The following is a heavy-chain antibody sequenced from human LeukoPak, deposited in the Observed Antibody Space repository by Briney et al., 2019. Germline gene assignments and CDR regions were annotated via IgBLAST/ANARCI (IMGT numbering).Heavy chain of an antibody. D-gene: IGHD3-22*01. CDR3: ARRGYFDGSGLDH. J-gene: IGHJ4*02. CDR2: IYTSGST. CDR1: GGSISGYY. V-gene: IGHV4-4*07. Sequence: SETLSLTCSVSGGSISGYYWSWFRQPAGKGLEWIGRIYTSGSTNYNPSLKSRVNMSVDTSKNQFSLKLSSVTAADTAVYFCARRGYFDGSGLDHWGQGTLVTVSS.